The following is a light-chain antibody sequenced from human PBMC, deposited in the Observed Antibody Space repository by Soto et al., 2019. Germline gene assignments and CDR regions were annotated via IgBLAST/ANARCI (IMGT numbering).Light chain of an antibody. CDR3: KQYNNWPTA. CDR2: GAY. CDR1: QSVSSN. J-gene: IGKJ1*01. V-gene: IGKV3-15*01. Sequence: EIVMTQSPATLSVSPGERATLSCRASQSVSSNLAWYQQKPGQAPRLLIYGAYTRATGIPARFSGSGSGTEFTLTIRSLQSEDFAVYYCKQYNNWPTAVGQGTKVDIK.